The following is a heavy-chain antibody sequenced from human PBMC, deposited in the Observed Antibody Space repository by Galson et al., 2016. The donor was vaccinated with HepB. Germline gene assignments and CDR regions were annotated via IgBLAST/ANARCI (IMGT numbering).Heavy chain of an antibody. J-gene: IGHJ4*02. CDR1: GFTFSSYA. Sequence: SLRLSCATSGFTFSSYAMSWVRQAPGKGLEWVSTISGSGDNTYYADSVRGRFTISRENSKKTLYLQMNSLRADDTAVYYCARDFSWSFENWGQGTLVTVSS. CDR2: ISGSGDNT. D-gene: IGHD3-3*01. CDR3: ARDFSWSFEN. V-gene: IGHV3-23*01.